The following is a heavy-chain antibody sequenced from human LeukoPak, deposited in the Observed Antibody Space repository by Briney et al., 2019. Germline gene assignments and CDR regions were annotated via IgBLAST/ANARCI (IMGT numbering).Heavy chain of an antibody. CDR1: GFTFSTYW. D-gene: IGHD3-22*01. CDR2: TNSDGRGT. J-gene: IGHJ4*02. Sequence: PRGSLRLSCAASGFTFSTYWMHWVRHVPGKGRVWVSPTNSDGRGTIYADSVKGRFTISTDKPTNTLYLQMNSLRVEDTAVYYCARPPAYDSRNYYFAYWGQGSLVTVSS. CDR3: ARPPAYDSRNYYFAY. V-gene: IGHV3-74*01.